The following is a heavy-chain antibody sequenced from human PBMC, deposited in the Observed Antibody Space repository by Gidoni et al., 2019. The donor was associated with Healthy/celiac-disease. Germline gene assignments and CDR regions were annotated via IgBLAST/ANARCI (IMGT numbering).Heavy chain of an antibody. CDR1: RFTFSSYS. CDR2: ISGSGGST. CDR3: AKGGLRCCSSTSCYSWFDT. V-gene: IGHV3-23*01. J-gene: IGHJ5*02. D-gene: IGHD2-2*01. Sequence: PSRFTFSSYSMSWVREAPGEGLEWVSAISGSGGSTYSADTVKGRFTISRDNSKNTLYLQMNSLRAEDTAVYYCAKGGLRCCSSTSCYSWFDTWGQGTLVTVSS.